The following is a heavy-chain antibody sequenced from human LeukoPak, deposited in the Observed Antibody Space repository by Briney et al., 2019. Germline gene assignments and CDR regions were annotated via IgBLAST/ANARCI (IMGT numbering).Heavy chain of an antibody. CDR3: VRGGGALDI. CDR2: TYYRSKWFN. J-gene: IGHJ3*02. CDR1: GDSVSSNSAA. V-gene: IGHV6-1*01. Sequence: SQTLSLTFAISGDSVSSNSAAWNWVRHSPSRGLEWLGRTYYRSKWFNAYAGSVKSRISVNPDTSKNQFSLQLNAVTPEDTAVYYCVRGGGALDIWGQGTMVTVSS.